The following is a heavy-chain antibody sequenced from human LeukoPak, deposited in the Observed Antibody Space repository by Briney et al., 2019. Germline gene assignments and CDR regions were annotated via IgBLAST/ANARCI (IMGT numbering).Heavy chain of an antibody. Sequence: GGSLRLSCAASGCTFGSYAMSWVRQAPGKGLEWVSAISGSGGSTYYADSVKGRFTISRDNSTNTLYLQMNSLRAEDTAVYYCASSGPYSSGWYAFDIWGQGTMVTVSS. J-gene: IGHJ3*02. CDR1: GCTFGSYA. CDR3: ASSGPYSSGWYAFDI. D-gene: IGHD6-19*01. V-gene: IGHV3-23*01. CDR2: ISGSGGST.